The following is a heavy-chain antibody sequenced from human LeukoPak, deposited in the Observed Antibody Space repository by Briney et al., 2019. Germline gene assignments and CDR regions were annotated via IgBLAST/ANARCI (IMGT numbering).Heavy chain of an antibody. Sequence: SETLSLTCAAYGGSFSGYYWSWIRQPPGKGLEWIGEINHSGSTNYNPSLKSRVTISVDTSKNQFSLKLSSVTAADTAVYYCARATRAIRRIDYWGQGTLVTVSS. CDR1: GGSFSGYY. CDR2: INHSGST. CDR3: ARATRAIRRIDY. J-gene: IGHJ4*02. V-gene: IGHV4-34*01.